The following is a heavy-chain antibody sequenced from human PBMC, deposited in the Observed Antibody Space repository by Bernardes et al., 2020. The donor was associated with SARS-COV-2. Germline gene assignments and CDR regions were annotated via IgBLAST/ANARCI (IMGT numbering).Heavy chain of an antibody. Sequence: AAVKVSCKASGYTFTNYAITWVRQVPGQGLEWLGWTNDYTGKPSYAQNVQGRVTLTTDASTKTAYMELRGLTSDDTAVYFCARDRDPERCLGTGCYDSDRLDYWGQGTLVTVSS. D-gene: IGHD1-1*01. CDR3: ARDRDPERCLGTGCYDSDRLDY. V-gene: IGHV1-18*01. J-gene: IGHJ4*02. CDR1: GYTFTNYA. CDR2: TNDYTGKP.